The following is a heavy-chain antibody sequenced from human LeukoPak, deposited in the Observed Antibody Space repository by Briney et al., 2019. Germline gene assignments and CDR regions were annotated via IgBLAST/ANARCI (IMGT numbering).Heavy chain of an antibody. CDR3: ARGRHYDFWSGPRPGYYMDV. Sequence: SVKVSCKASGGTFSSYAISWVRQAPGQGLEWMGGIIPIFGTANYAQKFQGRVTITADESTSTAYMELSSLRSEDTAVYYCARGRHYDFWSGPRPGYYMDVWGKGTTVTVSS. J-gene: IGHJ6*03. CDR2: IIPIFGTA. V-gene: IGHV1-69*01. D-gene: IGHD3-3*01. CDR1: GGTFSSYA.